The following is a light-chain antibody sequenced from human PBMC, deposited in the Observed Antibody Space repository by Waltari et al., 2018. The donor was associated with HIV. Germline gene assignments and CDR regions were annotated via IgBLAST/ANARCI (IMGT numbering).Light chain of an antibody. J-gene: IGLJ2*01. CDR2: EDK. Sequence: SFALTQPPSLSVSPGQTVRITCSGQTLGEKLVCWYQLKPGQSPLLLIYEDKKRPSGFPQRFAASNSGNTATLAITGTQSVDEAEYFCQTWDGSAGVFGGGTKLTVL. CDR3: QTWDGSAGV. V-gene: IGLV3-1*01. CDR1: TLGEKL.